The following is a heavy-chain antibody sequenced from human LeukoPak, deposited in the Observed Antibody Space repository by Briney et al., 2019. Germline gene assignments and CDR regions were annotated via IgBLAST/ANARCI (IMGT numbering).Heavy chain of an antibody. V-gene: IGHV3-74*01. CDR1: GFTFSSYW. CDR3: ARGSGPIVVVPAANDY. Sequence: SGGSLRLSCAASGFTFSSYWMHWVRQAPGKGLVWVSRINSDGSSTSYADSVKGRFTTSRDNAKNTLYLQMNSLRAEDTAVYYCARGSGPIVVVPAANDYWGQGTLVTVSS. CDR2: INSDGSST. J-gene: IGHJ4*02. D-gene: IGHD2-2*01.